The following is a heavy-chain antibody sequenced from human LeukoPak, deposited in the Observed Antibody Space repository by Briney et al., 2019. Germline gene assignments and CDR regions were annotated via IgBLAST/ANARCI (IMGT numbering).Heavy chain of an antibody. CDR2: IKPDGSEK. J-gene: IGHJ4*02. CDR3: ARYGLTAALDF. Sequence: GGSLRLSCAASGFTFSSSWMSWVRQAPGKGLEWVANIKPDGSEKFHVDSVKGRFTISRDNSKSSLSLQMNSLRAEDTAVYYCARYGLTAALDFWGLGTLVTVSS. V-gene: IGHV3-7*01. CDR1: GFTFSSSW. D-gene: IGHD2-21*02.